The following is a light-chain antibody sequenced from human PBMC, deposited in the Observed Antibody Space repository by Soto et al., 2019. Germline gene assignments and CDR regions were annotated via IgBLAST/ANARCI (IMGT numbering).Light chain of an antibody. CDR3: SSYTTSRLDI. V-gene: IGLV2-14*01. Sequence: QSALTQPASVSGSPGQSITISCTGTSNDIGSYHYVSWYQQHPGKAPNLRIYEVSNRPSGVSNRFSASKSGNTASLTISGLQPDDEATYYCSSYTTSRLDIFGGGTKVTVL. CDR1: SNDIGSYHY. J-gene: IGLJ2*01. CDR2: EVS.